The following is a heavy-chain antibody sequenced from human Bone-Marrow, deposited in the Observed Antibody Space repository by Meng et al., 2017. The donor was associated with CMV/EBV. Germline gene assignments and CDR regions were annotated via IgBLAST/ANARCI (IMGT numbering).Heavy chain of an antibody. D-gene: IGHD4-17*01. V-gene: IGHV4-4*07. CDR1: GGSILDYY. CDR3: ARLPSTAPGGNWFDP. Sequence: VPGGSILDYYWSWIRQSAAKGLELIGRIYTSGSTNYNPSLKSRLTLSVDTSKNQFSLKLASVTAADTAIYFCARLPSTAPGGNWFDPWGPGILVTVSS. J-gene: IGHJ5*02. CDR2: IYTSGST.